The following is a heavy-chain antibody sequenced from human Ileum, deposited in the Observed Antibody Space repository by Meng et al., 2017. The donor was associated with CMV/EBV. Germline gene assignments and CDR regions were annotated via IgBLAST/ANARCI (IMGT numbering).Heavy chain of an antibody. D-gene: IGHD3-16*01. CDR2: INTSGKT. V-gene: IGHV4-4*07. Sequence: PEAGPGLVNPSEALSLTCTVSGDSISRYFWSWIRQPAGKGLEWIGRINTSGKTTYSPSLKSRVTMSLDTSKNQFSLRLTSVSAADTALYYCARDLIRDDTGSWFDPWGQGTLVTVSS. J-gene: IGHJ5*02. CDR1: GDSISRYF. CDR3: ARDLIRDDTGSWFDP.